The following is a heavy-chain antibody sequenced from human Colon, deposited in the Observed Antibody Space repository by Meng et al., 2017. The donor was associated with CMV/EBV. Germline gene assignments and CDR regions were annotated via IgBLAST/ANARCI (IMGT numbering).Heavy chain of an antibody. V-gene: IGHV3-13*01. J-gene: IGHJ4*02. D-gene: IGHD4-23*01. Sequence: GGSLRLSCAASGFTFSSYDMHWFRQATGKGLEWVSAIGTAGDTYYPGSVKGRFTISRENAKNSLYLQMNSLRAGDTAVYYCARGRPGGNHFDYWGQGTLVTVSS. CDR1: GFTFSSYD. CDR3: ARGRPGGNHFDY. CDR2: IGTAGDT.